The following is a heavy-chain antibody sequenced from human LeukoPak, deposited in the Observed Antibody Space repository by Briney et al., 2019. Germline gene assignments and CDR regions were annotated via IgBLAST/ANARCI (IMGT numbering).Heavy chain of an antibody. CDR1: GFTVSSNY. CDR2: IYSGGST. J-gene: IGHJ6*03. Sequence: GGSLRLSCAASGFTVSSNYMGWVRQAPGKGLEWVSVIYSGGSTYYADSVKGRFTISRDNSKNTLYLQMNSLRAETTALYYCALGYCSSTSCHDYYYYMDVWGKGTTVTVSS. CDR3: ALGYCSSTSCHDYYYYMDV. V-gene: IGHV3-53*01. D-gene: IGHD2-2*01.